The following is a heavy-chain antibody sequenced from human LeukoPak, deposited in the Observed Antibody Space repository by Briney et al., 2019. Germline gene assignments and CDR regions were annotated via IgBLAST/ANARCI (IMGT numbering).Heavy chain of an antibody. CDR3: ARGARWITMIVVVLGGDAFDI. CDR1: GGTFSSYA. CDR2: IIPIFGTA. Sequence: ASVKVSFKASGGTFSSYAISWVRQAPGQGLEWMGGIIPIFGTANYAQKFQGRGTITADKSTSPAYMELSSLRSEDTAVYYCARGARWITMIVVVLGGDAFDIWGQGTMVTVSS. D-gene: IGHD3-22*01. J-gene: IGHJ3*02. V-gene: IGHV1-69*06.